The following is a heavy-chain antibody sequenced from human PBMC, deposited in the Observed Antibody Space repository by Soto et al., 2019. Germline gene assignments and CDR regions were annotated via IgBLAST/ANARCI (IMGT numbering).Heavy chain of an antibody. Sequence: QVRLQQWGAGLLKPSETLSLTCAVYGGSFSGYYWSWIRQPPGKGLEWIGEINHSGSTNYNPSLKSQGTISADTSKNQFSLNRTSGTAADTAVYYGARGRDSSSLKGSYYYYGMDLWGQGTTVTVSS. V-gene: IGHV4-34*01. D-gene: IGHD6-13*01. CDR2: INHSGST. CDR3: ARGRDSSSLKGSYYYYGMDL. J-gene: IGHJ6*02. CDR1: GGSFSGYY.